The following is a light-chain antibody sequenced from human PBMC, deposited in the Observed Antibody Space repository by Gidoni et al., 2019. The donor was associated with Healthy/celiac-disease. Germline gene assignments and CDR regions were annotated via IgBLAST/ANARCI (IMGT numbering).Light chain of an antibody. J-gene: IGKJ4*01. CDR2: WAS. CDR3: QSWLT. CDR1: QSVLSSSNNKNY. Sequence: DIVMTQSPDSLAVSLGERATINCKSSQSVLSSSNNKNYLNWYQQKAGQPPKLLFYWASTRESGVPDRFSGGGSGTDFTLTISSLQAEDVAVYYCQSWLTFGGGTKVEIK. V-gene: IGKV4-1*01.